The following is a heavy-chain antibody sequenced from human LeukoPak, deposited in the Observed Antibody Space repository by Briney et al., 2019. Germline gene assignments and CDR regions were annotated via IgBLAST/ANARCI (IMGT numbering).Heavy chain of an antibody. D-gene: IGHD5-24*01. CDR3: ARVEMATITFRYYYYMDV. CDR2: ISSSSYI. J-gene: IGHJ6*03. Sequence: GGSLRLSCAASGFTFSSYSMNWVRQAPGKGLEWVSSISSSSYIYYADSVKGRFTISRDNAKNSLYLQMNSLRAEDTAVYYCARVEMATITFRYYYYMDVWGKGTTVTVSS. CDR1: GFTFSSYS. V-gene: IGHV3-21*01.